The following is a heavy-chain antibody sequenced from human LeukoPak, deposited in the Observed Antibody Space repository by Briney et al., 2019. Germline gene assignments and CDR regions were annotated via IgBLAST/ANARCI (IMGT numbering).Heavy chain of an antibody. V-gene: IGHV3-30-3*01. J-gene: IGHJ3*02. D-gene: IGHD1-26*01. Sequence: GGSLRLSCSASGFTFSTSAMHWVRQAPGKGLEWVAVISYDGTTKYHADSVKGRFTISRDNSKNTLYLQMNTLRSEDTAMYYCARVRIVGSTYDAFDIWGQGTVVTVSS. CDR3: ARVRIVGSTYDAFDI. CDR2: ISYDGTTK. CDR1: GFTFSTSA.